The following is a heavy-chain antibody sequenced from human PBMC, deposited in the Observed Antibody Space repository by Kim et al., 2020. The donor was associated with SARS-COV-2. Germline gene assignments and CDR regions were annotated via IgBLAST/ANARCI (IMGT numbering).Heavy chain of an antibody. V-gene: IGHV1-2*04. Sequence: ASVKVSCKASGYTFTGYYMHWVRQAPGQGLEWMGWINPNSGGTNYAQKFQGWVTMTRDTSISTAYMELSRLRSDDTAVYYCARAAAVAEYYFDYWGQGTLVTVSS. CDR3: ARAAAVAEYYFDY. CDR1: GYTFTGYY. D-gene: IGHD6-19*01. CDR2: INPNSGGT. J-gene: IGHJ4*02.